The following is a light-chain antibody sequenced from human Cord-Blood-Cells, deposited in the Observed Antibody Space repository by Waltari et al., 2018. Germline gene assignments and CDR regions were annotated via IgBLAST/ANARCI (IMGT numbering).Light chain of an antibody. Sequence: QSVLTQPASVSGSPGQSITISGTGTRSDVGGYNYSPWYQQHPGKAPKLMIYDVSNRPSGVSNRFSGSKSGNTASLTISGLQAEDEADYYCSSYTSSSTYVFGTGTKVTVL. V-gene: IGLV2-14*01. J-gene: IGLJ1*01. CDR2: DVS. CDR1: RSDVGGYNY. CDR3: SSYTSSSTYV.